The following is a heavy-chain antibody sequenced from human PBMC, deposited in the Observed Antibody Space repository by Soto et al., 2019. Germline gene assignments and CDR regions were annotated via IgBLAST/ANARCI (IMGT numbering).Heavy chain of an antibody. J-gene: IGHJ3*02. CDR3: VKDPPRIAVAGNRAFDI. CDR2: ISSNGGST. D-gene: IGHD6-19*01. V-gene: IGHV3-64D*08. CDR1: GFTFSSYA. Sequence: GGSLRLSCSASGFTFSSYAMHWVRQAPGKGLEYVSAISSNGGSTYYADSVKGRFTISRDNSKNTLYLQMSSLRAEDTAVYYCVKDPPRIAVAGNRAFDIWGQGTMVTVSS.